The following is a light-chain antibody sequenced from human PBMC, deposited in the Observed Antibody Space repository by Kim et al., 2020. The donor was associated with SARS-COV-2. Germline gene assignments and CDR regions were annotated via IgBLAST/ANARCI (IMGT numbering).Light chain of an antibody. J-gene: IGKJ4*01. Sequence: DIVMTQSPDSLAVSLGERATINCKSSQSVLYNSNNKNYLAWNQQKPGQPPKLLIYWASTRESGVPDRFSGSGSGTDFTLTISSLQTEDVAVYYCQEYYSSVLTFGGGTKVDIK. CDR2: WAS. V-gene: IGKV4-1*01. CDR1: QSVLYNSNNKNY. CDR3: QEYYSSVLT.